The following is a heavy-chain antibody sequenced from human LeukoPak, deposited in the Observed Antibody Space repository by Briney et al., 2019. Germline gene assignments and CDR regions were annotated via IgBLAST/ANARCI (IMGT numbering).Heavy chain of an antibody. J-gene: IGHJ4*02. CDR1: GFTFDDYG. CDR2: INWNGGST. CDR3: ARDKEEGIPLWFGELFS. D-gene: IGHD3-10*01. V-gene: IGHV3-20*04. Sequence: GGSLRLSCAASGFTFDDYGMSWVRQAPGKGLEWVSGINWNGGSTGYADSVKGRFTISRDNAKNSLHLQMNSLRAEDTALYYCARDKEEGIPLWFGELFSWGQGTLVTVSS.